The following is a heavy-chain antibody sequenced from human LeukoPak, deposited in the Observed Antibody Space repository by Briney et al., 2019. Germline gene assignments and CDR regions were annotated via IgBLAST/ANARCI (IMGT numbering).Heavy chain of an antibody. CDR3: TSLAEGYSYYDSSGYPFDY. J-gene: IGHJ4*02. CDR1: GFTFGDYA. V-gene: IGHV3-49*04. CDR2: IRSKAYGGTT. Sequence: GGSLRLSCTASGFTFGDYAMSWVRQAPGKGLEWVGFIRSKAYGGTTEYAASVKGRFTISRDDSKSIAYLQMNSLKTEDTAVYYCTSLAEGYSYYDSSGYPFDYWGQGTLVTVSS. D-gene: IGHD3-22*01.